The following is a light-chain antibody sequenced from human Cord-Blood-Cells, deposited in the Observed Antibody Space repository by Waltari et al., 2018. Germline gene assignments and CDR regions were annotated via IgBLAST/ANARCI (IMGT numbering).Light chain of an antibody. Sequence: QSALTPPASLPASPGPSITIPRTATRSDVVGFIYVLWYQPHPGKAPKLMIYDVSKRPSGVSNRYSGSKSGNTASLTISGLQAEDEADYYCSSYTSSSTRVFGTGTKVTVL. CDR3: SSYTSSSTRV. CDR2: DVS. V-gene: IGLV2-14*03. J-gene: IGLJ1*01. CDR1: RSDVVGFIY.